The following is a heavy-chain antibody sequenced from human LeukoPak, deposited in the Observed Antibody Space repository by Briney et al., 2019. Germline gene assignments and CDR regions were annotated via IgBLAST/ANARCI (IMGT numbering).Heavy chain of an antibody. Sequence: GEPLNTSCQGSGYTSTSYWISWVRQLHGKGLGWMGIIYPGDSDTRYSPSFQGQVTISADKSISTAYLQWSSLKASDTAMYYCATTQSYESDYYYMDVWGKGTTVTVSS. J-gene: IGHJ6*03. CDR1: GYTSTSYW. CDR2: IYPGDSDT. CDR3: ATTQSYESDYYYMDV. V-gene: IGHV5-51*01. D-gene: IGHD5-12*01.